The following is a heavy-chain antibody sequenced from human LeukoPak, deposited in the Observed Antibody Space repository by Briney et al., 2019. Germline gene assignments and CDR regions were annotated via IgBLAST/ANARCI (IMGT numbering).Heavy chain of an antibody. CDR2: ISSSGSTI. Sequence: PGGSLRLSCAASGFTFSDYYMSWIRQAPGKGLEWVSYISSSGSTIYYADSVKGRFTISRDNAKTSLYLQMNSLRAEDTAVYYCARGHCSSTSCPNDAFDIWGQGTMVTVSS. CDR1: GFTFSDYY. CDR3: ARGHCSSTSCPNDAFDI. V-gene: IGHV3-11*04. J-gene: IGHJ3*02. D-gene: IGHD2-2*01.